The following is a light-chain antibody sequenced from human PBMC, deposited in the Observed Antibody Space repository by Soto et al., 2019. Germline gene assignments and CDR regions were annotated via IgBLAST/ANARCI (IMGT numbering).Light chain of an antibody. Sequence: LTQSPGTLSLSPGERATLSCRASQSVSSSYLAWYQQKPGQAPRLLIYGASSRATGIPDRFSGSGSGTDFTHTISRLEPEDFAVYYCHQYGSSPYTFGQGTKLEIK. V-gene: IGKV3-20*01. CDR3: HQYGSSPYT. CDR1: QSVSSSY. J-gene: IGKJ2*01. CDR2: GAS.